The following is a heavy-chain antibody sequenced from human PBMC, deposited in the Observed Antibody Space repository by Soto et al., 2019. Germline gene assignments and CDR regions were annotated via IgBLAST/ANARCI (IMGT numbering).Heavy chain of an antibody. CDR3: TRSLAAKHETMPNSYYVLAV. CDR1: GFTFSSYS. V-gene: IGHV3-21*01. D-gene: IGHD2-15*01. J-gene: IGHJ6*04. Sequence: EVQLVESGGGLVKPGGSLRLSCAASGFTFSSYSMNWVRQAPGKGLEWVSSISSSSSYIYYADSVKGRFTISRDNAKNSLYLQMNSLRAEATPVYYCTRSLAAKHETMPNSYYVLAVGGKGPRVTAS. CDR2: ISSSSSYI.